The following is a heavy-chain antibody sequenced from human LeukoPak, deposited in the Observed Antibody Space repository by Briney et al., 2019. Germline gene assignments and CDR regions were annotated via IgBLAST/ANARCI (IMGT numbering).Heavy chain of an antibody. V-gene: IGHV4-34*01. CDR3: ARRRLLWFGETNFDY. D-gene: IGHD3-10*01. CDR1: GGSFSGYY. Sequence: SETLSLTCAVYGGSFSGYYWSWIRQPPGKGLEWIGEINHSGSTNYNPSLKSRVTISVDTSKNQFSLKLSSVTAADTAVYYCARRRLLWFGETNFDYWGQGTLVTVSS. J-gene: IGHJ4*02. CDR2: INHSGST.